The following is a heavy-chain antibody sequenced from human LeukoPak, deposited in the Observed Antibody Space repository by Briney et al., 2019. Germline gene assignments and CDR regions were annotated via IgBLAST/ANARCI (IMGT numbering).Heavy chain of an antibody. D-gene: IGHD2-21*02. V-gene: IGHV3-23*01. CDR2: ISGSGGST. CDR1: GFTFSSYA. Sequence: GGSLRLSCAASGFTFSSYAMSWVRQAPGKGLEWVSAISGSGGSTYYADSVKGRFTISRDNSKNTLYLQMNSLRAEDTAVYYCAKDLELAYCGGDCYSFDYWGQGTLVTVSS. J-gene: IGHJ4*02. CDR3: AKDLELAYCGGDCYSFDY.